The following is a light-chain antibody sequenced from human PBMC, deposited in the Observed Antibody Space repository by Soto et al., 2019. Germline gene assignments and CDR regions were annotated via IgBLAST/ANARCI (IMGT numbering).Light chain of an antibody. Sequence: DIPMTPPPSSLAASLGEGVTITCRGSQGISSWLAWYQQKPGKAPRLLIYKASSLESGVPSRFSGSGSGTEFTLTISSLQPDDFATYYCQQHQTYSTFGQGTKVDI. J-gene: IGKJ1*01. CDR2: KAS. V-gene: IGKV1-5*03. CDR3: QQHQTYST. CDR1: QGISSW.